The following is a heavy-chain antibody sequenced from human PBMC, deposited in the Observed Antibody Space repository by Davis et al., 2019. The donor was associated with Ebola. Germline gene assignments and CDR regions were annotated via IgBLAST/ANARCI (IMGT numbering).Heavy chain of an antibody. J-gene: IGHJ3*02. CDR1: GFTFSSYG. V-gene: IGHV3-33*01. D-gene: IGHD2-15*01. CDR3: ARGDVVVVAAREAFDI. CDR2: IWYDGSNK. Sequence: GGSLRLSCAASGFTFSSYGMHWVRQAPGKGLEWVAVIWYDGSNKYYADSVKGRFTISRDNSKNTLYLQMNSLRAEDTAVYYCARGDVVVVAAREAFDIWGQGTMVTVSS.